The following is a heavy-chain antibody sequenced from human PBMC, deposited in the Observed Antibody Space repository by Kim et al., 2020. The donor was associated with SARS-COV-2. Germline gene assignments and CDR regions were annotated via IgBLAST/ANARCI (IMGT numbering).Heavy chain of an antibody. CDR2: ISSSGSTI. V-gene: IGHV3-11*04. CDR3: ARDYGDLNYYYYYGMDV. D-gene: IGHD4-17*01. J-gene: IGHJ6*02. CDR1: GFTFSDYY. Sequence: GGSLRLSCAASGFTFSDYYMSWIRQAPGKGLEWVSYISSSGSTIYYADSVKGRFTISRDNAKNSLYLQMNSLRAEDTAVYYCARDYGDLNYYYYYGMDVWGQGTTVTVSS.